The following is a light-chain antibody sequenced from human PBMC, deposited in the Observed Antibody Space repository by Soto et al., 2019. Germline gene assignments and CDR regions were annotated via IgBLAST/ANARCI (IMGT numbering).Light chain of an antibody. J-gene: IGKJ1*01. V-gene: IGKV1-5*03. CDR3: QQYNSYL. Sequence: DIQMTQSPSTLSASVGDRVTITCRASQGIVRWLAWYQQKPGKAPKLLIYKASSLESGVPSRFSGSGSGTEFTLTISSLQPDDFATYYCQQYNSYLFGQGTKVDI. CDR2: KAS. CDR1: QGIVRW.